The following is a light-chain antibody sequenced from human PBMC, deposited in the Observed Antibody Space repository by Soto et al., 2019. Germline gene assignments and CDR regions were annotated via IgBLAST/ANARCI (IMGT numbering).Light chain of an antibody. CDR3: SSYTFSSTLV. Sequence: QSALTQPASVSGSPGQSITISCTGTSSDVGAYNYVSWYQQHPGKAPKLMIYEVSNRPLGVSNRFSGSKSGNTASLTISGLQAEDEADYYCSSYTFSSTLVFGGGTKLTVL. CDR2: EVS. CDR1: SSDVGAYNY. V-gene: IGLV2-14*01. J-gene: IGLJ2*01.